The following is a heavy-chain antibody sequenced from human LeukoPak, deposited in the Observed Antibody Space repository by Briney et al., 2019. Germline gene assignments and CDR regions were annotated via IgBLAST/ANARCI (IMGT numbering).Heavy chain of an antibody. CDR1: GGSITNSY. V-gene: IGHV4-59*01. CDR3: ARGRGYDYGTFDY. Sequence: SETLSLTCTVSGGSITNSYWNWIRQSPGKGLEWIGYIYYSGSTNYNPSLKSRVTISVDTSKNQFSLKLSSVTAADTAVYYCARGRGYDYGTFDYWGQGTLVTVSS. J-gene: IGHJ4*02. D-gene: IGHD5-12*01. CDR2: IYYSGST.